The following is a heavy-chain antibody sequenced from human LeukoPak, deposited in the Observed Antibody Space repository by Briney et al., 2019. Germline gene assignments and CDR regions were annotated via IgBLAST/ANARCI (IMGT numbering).Heavy chain of an antibody. J-gene: IGHJ4*02. V-gene: IGHV3-30-3*01. D-gene: IGHD5-24*01. CDR3: ARGPGMAMGKGYFDY. Sequence: TGGSLRLSCAASGFTFSNYAMHWVRQAPGKGLEWVAATSHDEGNKYYADSVKGQFTISRDNSRNTLYLEVNSLRTDDTAVYYCARGPGMAMGKGYFDYCGQGTLVTVSS. CDR1: GFTFSNYA. CDR2: TSHDEGNK.